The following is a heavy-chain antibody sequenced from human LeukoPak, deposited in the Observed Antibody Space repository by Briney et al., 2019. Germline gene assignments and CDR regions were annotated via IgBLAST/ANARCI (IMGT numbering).Heavy chain of an antibody. CDR3: ARDSVGYYYYYGMDV. Sequence: SGGSLRLSCAASGFTFSSYWMSWVRQAPGKGLEWVANIKQDGSEKYYVDSVKGRFTISRDNAKNSLYLQMNSLRAEDTAVYYCARDSVGYYYYYGMDVWGQGTTVTVSS. V-gene: IGHV3-7*03. J-gene: IGHJ6*02. D-gene: IGHD1-26*01. CDR1: GFTFSSYW. CDR2: IKQDGSEK.